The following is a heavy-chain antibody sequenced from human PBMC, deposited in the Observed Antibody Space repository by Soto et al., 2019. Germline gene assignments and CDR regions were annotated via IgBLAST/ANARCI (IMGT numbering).Heavy chain of an antibody. CDR3: ARHSSSWQGYYYYGMDV. V-gene: IGHV3-21*01. CDR1: GFTFSSYS. J-gene: IGHJ6*02. D-gene: IGHD6-13*01. Sequence: GGSLRLSCAASGFTFSSYSMNWVRQAPGKGLEWVSSISSSSSYIYYADSVKGRFTISRDNAKNPLYLQMNSLRAEDTAVYYCARHSSSWQGYYYYGMDVWGQGTTVTVSS. CDR2: ISSSSSYI.